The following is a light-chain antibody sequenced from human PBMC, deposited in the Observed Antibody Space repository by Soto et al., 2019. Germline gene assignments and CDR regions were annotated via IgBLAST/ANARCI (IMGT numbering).Light chain of an antibody. CDR3: AVWDDILNGYV. Sequence: QSVLTQPPSASGTPGQRVTISCSGSSSNIGSHSVNWFQQLPGTAPKLLIFAINQRPSRVPDRSSSCKSDTSASLAISGLQSGDEADYYCAVWDDILNGYVFGTGTKVTVL. CDR2: AIN. J-gene: IGLJ1*01. CDR1: SSNIGSHS. V-gene: IGLV1-44*01.